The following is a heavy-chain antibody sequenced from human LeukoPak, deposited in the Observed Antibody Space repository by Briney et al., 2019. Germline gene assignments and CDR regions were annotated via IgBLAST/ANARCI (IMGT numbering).Heavy chain of an antibody. D-gene: IGHD6-13*01. CDR3: ARGVAAAGTWPYYFDY. CDR1: GGSISSGGYF. CDR2: IYHSGST. J-gene: IGHJ4*02. Sequence: SQTLSLTCAVSGGSISSGGYFWSWIRQPPGKGLEWIGYIYHSGSTYYNPSLKSRVTISVDRSKNQFSLKLSSVTAADTAVYYCARGVAAAGTWPYYFDYWGQGTLVTVSS. V-gene: IGHV4-30-2*01.